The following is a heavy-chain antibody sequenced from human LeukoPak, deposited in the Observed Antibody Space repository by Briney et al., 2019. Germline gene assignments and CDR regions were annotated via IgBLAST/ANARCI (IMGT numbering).Heavy chain of an antibody. CDR2: IYYSGST. CDR3: ARDIYGSGGLFDY. V-gene: IGHV4-59*01. CDR1: GGSISSYY. J-gene: IGHJ4*02. D-gene: IGHD3-10*01. Sequence: SETLSLTCTVSGGSISSYYWSWIRQHPGKGLEWIGYIYYSGSTNYNPSLKSRVTISVDTSKNQFSLKLSSVTAADTAVYYCARDIYGSGGLFDYWGQGTLVTVSS.